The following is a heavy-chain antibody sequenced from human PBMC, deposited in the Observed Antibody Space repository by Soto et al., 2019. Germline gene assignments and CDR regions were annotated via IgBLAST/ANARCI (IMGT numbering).Heavy chain of an antibody. D-gene: IGHD6-19*01. Sequence: SLRLSCTVSEIIFSGYGRHWVLKNPFKGLEFVAVIRFDGSNIHYADSVKGRFTISRDNSKNTLYLQMNSLRAEDTAVYYCAKDRGQWLVLGYFDYWGQGTLVTVSS. CDR1: EIIFSGYG. J-gene: IGHJ4*02. V-gene: IGHV3-33*06. CDR2: IRFDGSNI. CDR3: AKDRGQWLVLGYFDY.